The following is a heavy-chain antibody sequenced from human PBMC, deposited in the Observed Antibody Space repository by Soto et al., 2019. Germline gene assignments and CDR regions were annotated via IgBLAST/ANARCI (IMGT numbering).Heavy chain of an antibody. D-gene: IGHD6-19*01. Sequence: ASVKVSCKASGYTVSSNGVSWVRQAPGQGLEWMGWISTFNGNAHYAQKFQGRVAMTTDTSTNTAYMELTSLSSDDTAVYYCARLHGYSSGWYDYWGQGTLVTVSS. J-gene: IGHJ4*02. CDR1: GYTVSSNG. CDR2: ISTFNGNA. CDR3: ARLHGYSSGWYDY. V-gene: IGHV1-18*04.